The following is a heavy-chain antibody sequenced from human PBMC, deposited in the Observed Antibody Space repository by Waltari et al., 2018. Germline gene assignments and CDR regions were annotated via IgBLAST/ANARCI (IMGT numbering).Heavy chain of an antibody. CDR1: GFPFSTYT. Sequence: EVQLVESGGGLVKPGGSLRLSCATSGFPFSTYTMNWFRQAPGKGLEWVSSISSSSSNRYYADSVKGRFTISRDNAKNSMYMQLNSLRVEDTAIYYCARGVSITETPWFAYWGQGTLVTVSS. D-gene: IGHD5-12*01. CDR2: ISSSSSNR. CDR3: ARGVSITETPWFAY. J-gene: IGHJ4*02. V-gene: IGHV3-21*02.